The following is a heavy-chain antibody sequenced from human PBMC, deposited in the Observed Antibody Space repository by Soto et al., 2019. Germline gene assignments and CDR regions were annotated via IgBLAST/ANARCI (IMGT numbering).Heavy chain of an antibody. CDR3: ARGRYCLTGRCFPNWFDS. CDR1: GDSISTVDYF. Sequence: PSETLSLTCSASGDSISTVDYFWAWVRQPPGQALEYIGYIYKSATTYYNPSFESRVAISLDTSKSQFSLNVTSLTAADTAVYFCARGRYCLTGRCFPNWFDSWGQGTLVTVSS. J-gene: IGHJ5*01. CDR2: IYKSATT. V-gene: IGHV4-30-4*01. D-gene: IGHD2-15*01.